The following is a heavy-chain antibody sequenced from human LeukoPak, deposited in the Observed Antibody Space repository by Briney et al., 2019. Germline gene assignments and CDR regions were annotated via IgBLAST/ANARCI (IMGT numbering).Heavy chain of an antibody. V-gene: IGHV3-7*01. CDR1: GFTFTSFY. Sequence: GGSLSLSCVASGFTFTSFYMSWVRQAPGKGLEWVANINLDGSEQYYVDSVKGRFTISRDNAKNSLYLQMNSLWAEDTAVYYCAREVAVGIGAYNFWGQGTLVTVSS. CDR3: AREVAVGIGAYNF. D-gene: IGHD6-13*01. CDR2: INLDGSEQ. J-gene: IGHJ4*02.